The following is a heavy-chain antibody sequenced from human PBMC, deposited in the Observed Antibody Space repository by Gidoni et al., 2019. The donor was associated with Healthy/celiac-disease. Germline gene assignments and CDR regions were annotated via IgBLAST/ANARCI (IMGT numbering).Heavy chain of an antibody. V-gene: IGHV1-18*01. D-gene: IGHD6-13*01. Sequence: QVQLVQTGAEVKKPGAAVKVSCKASGYTFTSYGISWVRQAPGQGLEWMGWISAYNGNTNYDQKLQGRVTMTTDTSTSTAYMELRSLRSDDTAVYYCARQSNNWYSGGFDYWGQGTLVTVSS. CDR3: ARQSNNWYSGGFDY. J-gene: IGHJ4*02. CDR1: GYTFTSYG. CDR2: ISAYNGNT.